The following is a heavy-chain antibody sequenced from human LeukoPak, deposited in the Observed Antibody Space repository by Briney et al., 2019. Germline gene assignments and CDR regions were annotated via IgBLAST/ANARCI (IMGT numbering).Heavy chain of an antibody. D-gene: IGHD5-18*01. CDR2: FDPEDGET. V-gene: IGHV1-24*01. J-gene: IGHJ4*02. Sequence: ASVKVSCKVSGYTLTELSMHWVRQAPGKGLEWMGGFDPEDGETIYAQKFQGRVTMTEDTSTDTAYMELSSLRSEDTAVYYCATWWIQLGNVYFNYWGQGTLVTVSS. CDR3: ATWWIQLGNVYFNY. CDR1: GYTLTELS.